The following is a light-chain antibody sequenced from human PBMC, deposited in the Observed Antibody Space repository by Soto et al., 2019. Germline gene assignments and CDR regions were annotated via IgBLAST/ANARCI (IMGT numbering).Light chain of an antibody. Sequence: QSVLTQPRSVSGSPGQSVTISCTGTSSDVGGHNFVSWYQQHPGKAPKVMIYDVSNRPSGVPDRFSGSKSGNTASLTISGLQAEDEADYYCCSYAGSYSVVFGGGTQLTVL. CDR2: DVS. J-gene: IGLJ2*01. CDR3: CSYAGSYSVV. CDR1: SSDVGGHNF. V-gene: IGLV2-11*01.